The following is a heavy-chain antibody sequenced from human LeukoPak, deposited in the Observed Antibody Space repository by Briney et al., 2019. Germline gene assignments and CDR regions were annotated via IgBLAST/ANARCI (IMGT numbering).Heavy chain of an antibody. CDR1: GFTFSSYS. V-gene: IGHV3-21*01. CDR3: ATPGDYGGH. J-gene: IGHJ4*02. CDR2: ISSSGSYI. Sequence: GGSLRLSCAASGFTFSSYSFYWVRQAPGKGLEWVASISSSGSYIYYGDSLKGRVTISRDNAKNSVNLQVKNLRANDTALYYCATPGDYGGHWGQGTLVIVSS. D-gene: IGHD4-17*01.